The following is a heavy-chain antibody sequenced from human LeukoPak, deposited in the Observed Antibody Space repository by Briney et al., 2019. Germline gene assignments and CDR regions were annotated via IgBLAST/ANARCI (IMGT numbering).Heavy chain of an antibody. CDR1: GYTFTGYY. J-gene: IGHJ5*02. D-gene: IGHD1-26*01. CDR2: INPTGGST. CDR3: ARDNSVGDNAWWFDP. V-gene: IGHV1-46*01. Sequence: ASVKVSCKASGYTFTGYYMHWVRQAPGQGLEWMGLINPTGGSTGYAQKPQGRVTMTRDMSTSTDYMELSSLRSEDTAIYYCARDNSVGDNAWWFDPWGQGTLVTVSS.